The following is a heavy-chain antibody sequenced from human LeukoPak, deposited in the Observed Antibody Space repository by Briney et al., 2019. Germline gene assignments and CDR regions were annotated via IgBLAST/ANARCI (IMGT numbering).Heavy chain of an antibody. V-gene: IGHV6-1*01. J-gene: IGHJ3*02. Sequence: SQTLSLTCAISGDSVSSNSASWNWIRQSPSRGLEWLGRTYYRSKWYNDYAVSVKSRITINPDTSKNQFSLQLDSVTPEDTAVYYCCHSLSGRTGAFDIWGRGTVVTVSS. D-gene: IGHD2-21*01. CDR1: GDSVSSNSAS. CDR2: TYYRSKWYN. CDR3: CHSLSGRTGAFDI.